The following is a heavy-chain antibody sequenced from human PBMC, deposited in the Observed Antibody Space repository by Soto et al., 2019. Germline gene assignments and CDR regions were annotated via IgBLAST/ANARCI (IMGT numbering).Heavy chain of an antibody. Sequence: GGSLRLSCAASGFTVSSNYMSWVRQAPGKGLEWVSVIYSGGSTYYADSVKGRFTISRDNSKNTLYLQMNSLRAEDTAVYYCARAYGYDFWSGYYGRKHWGQGTLVTVSS. D-gene: IGHD3-3*01. J-gene: IGHJ4*02. CDR2: IYSGGST. CDR3: ARAYGYDFWSGYYGRKH. V-gene: IGHV3-66*01. CDR1: GFTVSSNY.